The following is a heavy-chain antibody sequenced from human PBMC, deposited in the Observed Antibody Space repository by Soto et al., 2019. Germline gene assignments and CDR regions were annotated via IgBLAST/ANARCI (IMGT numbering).Heavy chain of an antibody. CDR1: GYTFPGYY. Sequence: ASVKVSCNASGYTFPGYYMHWVRQAPGQGLEWMGWINPNSGGTNYAQKFQGRVTMTRDTSISTAYMELSRLRYDDTAVYYCARDLHSSGWDLDYWGQGTLVAVSS. J-gene: IGHJ4*02. CDR3: ARDLHSSGWDLDY. V-gene: IGHV1-2*02. D-gene: IGHD6-19*01. CDR2: INPNSGGT.